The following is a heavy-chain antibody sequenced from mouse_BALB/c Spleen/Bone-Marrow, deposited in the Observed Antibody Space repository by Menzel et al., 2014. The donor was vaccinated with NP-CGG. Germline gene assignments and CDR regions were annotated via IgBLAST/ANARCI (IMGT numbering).Heavy chain of an antibody. CDR2: IVPSSAYS. V-gene: IGHV1-4*01. J-gene: IGHJ2*01. D-gene: IGHD2-3*01. Sequence: VQRVESGAELARPGASVRTSCKASGYSFXSYTMHWLKQRPGQGLEWIAYIVPSSAYSNYNQKFKDKATLTADRSSSTAYMQLSSLTSEDSAVYYCAREGSYDGCSGHFDYWGPGTTLTVSS. CDR3: AREGSYDGCSGHFDY. CDR1: GYSFXSYT.